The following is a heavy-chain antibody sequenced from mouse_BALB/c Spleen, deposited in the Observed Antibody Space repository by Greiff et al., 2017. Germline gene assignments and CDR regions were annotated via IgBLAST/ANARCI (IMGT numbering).Heavy chain of an antibody. Sequence: VQLQQSGPGLVQPSQSLYITCTVSGFSLTSYGVHWVRQTPGKGLEWLGVIWSVGSTDYNAAVISRLSISKDNSKSQVFLKMNGLQANDTAIYYCARRGITTAYWGQGTLVTVSA. CDR2: IWSVGST. CDR1: GFSLTSYG. CDR3: ARRGITTAY. J-gene: IGHJ3*01. V-gene: IGHV2-2*02. D-gene: IGHD2-4*01.